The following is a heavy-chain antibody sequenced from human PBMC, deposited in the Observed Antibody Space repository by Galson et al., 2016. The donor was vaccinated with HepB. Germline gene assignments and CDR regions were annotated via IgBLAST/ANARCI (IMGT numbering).Heavy chain of an antibody. Sequence: SLRLSCAASGFTFSSYGMHWVCQAPGKGLEWVAIVSDDGTHTDYADSVKGRFTISRDNSKNTLYLQMNSLRAEDTSMYYCARSSSCSTINCFLPFDSWGLGTLVTVSS. J-gene: IGHJ4*02. CDR1: GFTFSSYG. CDR2: VSDDGTHT. V-gene: IGHV3-30*19. D-gene: IGHD2-2*01. CDR3: ARSSSCSTINCFLPFDS.